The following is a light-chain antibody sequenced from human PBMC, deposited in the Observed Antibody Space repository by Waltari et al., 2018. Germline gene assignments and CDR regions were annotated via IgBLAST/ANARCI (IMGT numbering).Light chain of an antibody. J-gene: IGLJ3*02. CDR1: TSDVGGSNY. V-gene: IGLV2-14*01. Sequence: QSALTQPASVSGSPGQSITISCTGTTSDVGGSNYVSWYQQHPGKAPKLMIYDVSNRPSGVSNRFSSSKSGNTASLTISGLQAEDEADYYCSSYTSSSTWVFGGGTKLTVL. CDR2: DVS. CDR3: SSYTSSSTWV.